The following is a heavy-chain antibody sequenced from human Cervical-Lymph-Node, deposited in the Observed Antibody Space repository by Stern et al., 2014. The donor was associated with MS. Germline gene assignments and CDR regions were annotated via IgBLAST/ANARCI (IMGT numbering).Heavy chain of an antibody. D-gene: IGHD2-2*03. CDR3: AKNGFCSGTNCLDS. CDR1: GGSISGRNW. V-gene: IGHV4-4*02. Sequence: QVQLQESGPGLVKPSETLSLTCDVSGGSISGRNWWSWVRQPTGKGLEGIGDVHHSGSTKYNSSLRVRVTMSVETPGCQFSLKLNSLTAADTAVYFCAKNGFCSGTNCLDSWGQGTLVTVSS. J-gene: IGHJ4*02. CDR2: VHHSGST.